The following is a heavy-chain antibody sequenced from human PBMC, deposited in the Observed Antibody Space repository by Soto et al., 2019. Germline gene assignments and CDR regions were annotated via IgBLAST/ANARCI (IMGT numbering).Heavy chain of an antibody. CDR1: GFTFGDYA. J-gene: IGHJ6*02. Sequence: PGGSLRLSCTASGFTFGDYAMSWVRQAPGKGLEWVGFIRSKAYGGTTEYAASVKGRFTISRDDSKSIAYLQMNSLKTEDTAVYYCTRDDIVVVPAAINYYYGMDVWGQGTTVTVSS. CDR3: TRDDIVVVPAAINYYYGMDV. D-gene: IGHD2-2*01. V-gene: IGHV3-49*04. CDR2: IRSKAYGGTT.